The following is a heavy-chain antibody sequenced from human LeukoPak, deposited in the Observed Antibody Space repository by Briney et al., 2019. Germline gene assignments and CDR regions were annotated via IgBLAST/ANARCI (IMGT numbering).Heavy chain of an antibody. D-gene: IGHD2-15*01. CDR1: GFTFSSYA. J-gene: IGHJ4*02. CDR3: VRTRSYRPFGY. CDR2: ISGSGSGT. Sequence: GGSLRLSCAVSGFTFSSYAMSWVRQAPGKGLEWVSVISGSGSGTYYAGSVKGRFTISRDNSKNTLYLQMNSLRAEDTAVYYCVRTRSYRPFGYWGQGTLVTVSS. V-gene: IGHV3-23*01.